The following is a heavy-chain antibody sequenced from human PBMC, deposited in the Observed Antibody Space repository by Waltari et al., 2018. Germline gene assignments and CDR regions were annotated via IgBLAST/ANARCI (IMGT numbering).Heavy chain of an antibody. CDR2: IYSGGST. D-gene: IGHD6-19*01. V-gene: IGHV3-53*01. Sequence: EVQLVGSGGGLFQPGGSLRLSCDASGFPVGSNNMGWAPQAPGKGLEWVSFIYSGGSTYYADSVKGRFTISRDNSKNTLYLQMNSLRAEDTAVYYCARKSHSSVDAFDIWGQGTMVTVSS. J-gene: IGHJ3*02. CDR3: ARKSHSSVDAFDI. CDR1: GFPVGSNN.